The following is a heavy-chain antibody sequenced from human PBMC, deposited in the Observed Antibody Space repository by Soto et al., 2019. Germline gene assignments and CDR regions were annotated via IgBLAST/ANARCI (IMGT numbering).Heavy chain of an antibody. CDR2: IYYNGNT. CDR3: ARDVVSSHRPGHPPSFDY. D-gene: IGHD2-2*01. V-gene: IGHV4-31*03. CDR1: GGSISSGDYY. J-gene: IGHJ4*02. Sequence: QVQLQESGPGLVKPSQTLSLTCTVSGGSISSGDYYWSWIRQLPGKDLEWIAYIYYNGNTYYTPSLKSRASISLYTSRIRFLLDLNSGTASDRAVYYCARDVVSSHRPGHPPSFDYWGQGTLVTGSS.